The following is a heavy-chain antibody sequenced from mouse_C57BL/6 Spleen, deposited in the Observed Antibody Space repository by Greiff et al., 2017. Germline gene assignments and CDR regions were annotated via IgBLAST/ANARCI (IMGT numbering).Heavy chain of an antibody. Sequence: EVQLVESGGGLVKPGGSLKLSCAASGFTFSSYAMSWVRQTPEKRLEWVATISDGGSYTYYPDNVKGRFTISRDNAKNNLYLQMSHLKSEDTAMYYCARDGGSSPYWYFDVWGTGTTVTVSS. CDR2: ISDGGSYT. J-gene: IGHJ1*03. CDR3: ARDGGSSPYWYFDV. D-gene: IGHD1-1*01. V-gene: IGHV5-4*01. CDR1: GFTFSSYA.